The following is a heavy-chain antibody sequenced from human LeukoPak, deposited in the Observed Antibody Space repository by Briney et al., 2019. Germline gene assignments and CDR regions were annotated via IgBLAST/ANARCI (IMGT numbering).Heavy chain of an antibody. Sequence: GRSLRLSCAASGFTFSSYAMHWVRQAPGKGLEWVAVISYDGSNKYYADSVKGRFTISRDNSKNTLYLQMNSLRAEDTAVYYCAREYSYGLDYWGQGTLVTVSS. CDR3: AREYSYGLDY. V-gene: IGHV3-30-3*01. J-gene: IGHJ4*02. D-gene: IGHD5-18*01. CDR1: GFTFSSYA. CDR2: ISYDGSNK.